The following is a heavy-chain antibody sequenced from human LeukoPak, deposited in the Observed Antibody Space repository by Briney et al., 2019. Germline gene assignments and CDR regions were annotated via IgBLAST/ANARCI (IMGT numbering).Heavy chain of an antibody. Sequence: GGSLRLSCAASGLTFSSYSMNWVRQAPGKGLEWVSYISSSSTIYYADSVKGRFTISRDNAKNSLYLQMNSLRDEDTAVYYCARESPDGGYTFWGQGTLVTVSS. CDR1: GLTFSSYS. D-gene: IGHD5-12*01. V-gene: IGHV3-48*02. CDR2: ISSSSTI. CDR3: ARESPDGGYTF. J-gene: IGHJ4*02.